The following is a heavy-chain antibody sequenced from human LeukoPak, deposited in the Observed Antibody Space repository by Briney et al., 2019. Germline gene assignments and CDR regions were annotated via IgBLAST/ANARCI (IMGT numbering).Heavy chain of an antibody. CDR2: IYTGDSDT. CDR3: ARPRGVRYFDPFDY. V-gene: IGHV5-51*01. J-gene: IGHJ4*02. CDR1: GYCFTNYW. D-gene: IGHD3-9*01. Sequence: GAALKISSEGSGYCFTNYWIGWGRPMPGKGRGWMGIIYTGDSDTSYSPSFQGQVTISADKSISTAYLQWSSLTASDTAMYYCARPRGVRYFDPFDYWGQGILVTVST.